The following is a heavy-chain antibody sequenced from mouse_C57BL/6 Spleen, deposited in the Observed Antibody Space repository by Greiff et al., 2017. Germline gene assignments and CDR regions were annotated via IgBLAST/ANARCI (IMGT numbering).Heavy chain of an antibody. D-gene: IGHD2-3*01. Sequence: VQLQQSGPELVKPGASVKISCKASGYSFPDYNMNWVKQSNGKSLEWIVVINPNYGTTSYNQKFKGKATLTVDQSSSTAYMQLNSLTSEDSAVYYCAREGIYDGYYFDYWGQGTTLTVSA. CDR2: INPNYGTT. CDR1: GYSFPDYN. CDR3: AREGIYDGYYFDY. V-gene: IGHV1-39*01. J-gene: IGHJ2*01.